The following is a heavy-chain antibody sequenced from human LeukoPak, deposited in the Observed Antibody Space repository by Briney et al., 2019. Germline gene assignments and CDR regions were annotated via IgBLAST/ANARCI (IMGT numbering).Heavy chain of an antibody. D-gene: IGHD3-22*01. CDR1: GFTFNSYS. V-gene: IGHV3-21*01. Sequence: GGSLRLSCAASGFTFNSYSMNWVRQAPGKGLEWVSSITRNSSYINYADSVKGRFTNSRDNAKNSLYLQMNSLRAEDTAVYYCATYYGGGYMDVWGKGTTVTVSS. CDR3: ATYYGGGYMDV. CDR2: ITRNSSYI. J-gene: IGHJ6*03.